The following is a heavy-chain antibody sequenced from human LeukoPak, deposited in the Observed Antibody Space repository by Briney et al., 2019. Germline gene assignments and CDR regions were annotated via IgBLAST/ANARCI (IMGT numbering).Heavy chain of an antibody. CDR3: ARDGHCSSTSCYVAFDI. D-gene: IGHD2-2*01. V-gene: IGHV4-31*03. Sequence: SQTLSLTCTVSGGSITSSGYYWNWIRQHPGKGLEWIGYIYYSGSIYYNPSLKSRVTISVDTSKNQFSLKLSSVTAADTAVYYCARDGHCSSTSCYVAFDIWGQGTMVTVSS. J-gene: IGHJ3*02. CDR2: IYYSGSI. CDR1: GGSITSSGYY.